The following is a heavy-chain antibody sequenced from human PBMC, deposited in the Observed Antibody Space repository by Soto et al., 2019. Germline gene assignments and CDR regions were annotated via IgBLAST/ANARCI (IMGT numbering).Heavy chain of an antibody. V-gene: IGHV3-23*01. J-gene: IGHJ2*01. Sequence: EVQLLESGGGLVQPGGSLRLSCAASGFTFSCCAMSWVREAPGEGLEWVSTIQGGGAYTHYTDSVKGRFTISRDNSRNPLYLQMNSLSAEDTAVYYCANNRGSASYSNWAFDVWGRGTLVTVSS. CDR1: GFTFSCCA. D-gene: IGHD1-26*01. CDR2: IQGGGAYT. CDR3: ANNRGSASYSNWAFDV.